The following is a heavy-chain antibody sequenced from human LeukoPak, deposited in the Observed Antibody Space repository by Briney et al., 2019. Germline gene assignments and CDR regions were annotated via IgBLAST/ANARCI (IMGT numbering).Heavy chain of an antibody. J-gene: IGHJ4*02. D-gene: IGHD3-10*01. CDR3: TRRSYYGSGSITDY. Sequence: GSLQLSCAASGFTFSGSAMHWVRQASGKGLEWVGRIRSKANSYATAYAASVKRRFTISRDDSKNTAYLQMNSLKTEDTAVYYCTRRSYYGSGSITDYWGQGTLVTVSS. CDR1: GFTFSGSA. CDR2: IRSKANSYAT. V-gene: IGHV3-73*01.